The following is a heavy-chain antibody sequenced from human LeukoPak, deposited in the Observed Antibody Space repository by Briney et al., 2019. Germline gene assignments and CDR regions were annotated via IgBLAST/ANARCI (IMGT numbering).Heavy chain of an antibody. CDR1: GFTFSIYG. J-gene: IGHJ4*02. V-gene: IGHV3-74*01. D-gene: IGHD2-2*01. CDR2: INTDGSST. CDR3: ARDDFVSPNMIVVVPAAIDY. Sequence: GGSLRLSCMASGFTFSIYGMHWVRQAPGKGLVWVSRINTDGSSTSYADSVKGRFTISRDNAKNTLYLQMNSLRAEDTAVYYCARDDFVSPNMIVVVPAAIDYWGQGTLVTVSS.